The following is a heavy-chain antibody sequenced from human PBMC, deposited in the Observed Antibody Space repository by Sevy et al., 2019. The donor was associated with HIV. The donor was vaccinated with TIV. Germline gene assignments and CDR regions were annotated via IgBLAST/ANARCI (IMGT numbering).Heavy chain of an antibody. CDR1: GFTFSSYA. D-gene: IGHD6-19*01. CDR2: FTGSGTNT. J-gene: IGHJ4*02. V-gene: IGHV3-23*01. CDR3: AKDSILVAGHFDY. Sequence: GGSLRLSCAASGFTFSSYAMSWVRQAPGKGLEWVSSFTGSGTNTFYADSVKGLFTISRDNSKNTLYLQMNSLRAEDTAVYYCAKDSILVAGHFDYWGQGTLVTVSS.